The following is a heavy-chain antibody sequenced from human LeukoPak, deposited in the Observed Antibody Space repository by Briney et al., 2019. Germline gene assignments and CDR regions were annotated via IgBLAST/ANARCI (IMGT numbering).Heavy chain of an antibody. CDR2: IYYSGST. Sequence: SETLSLTCTVSGGSISSSIYYWGWIRQPPGKGLEWIGSIYYSGSTYYNPSLKSRVTISVDASKNQFSLKLSSVTAADTAVYYCARRDWGQYYFDYWGQGTLVTVSS. V-gene: IGHV4-39*01. J-gene: IGHJ4*02. CDR1: GGSISSSIYY. D-gene: IGHD7-27*01. CDR3: ARRDWGQYYFDY.